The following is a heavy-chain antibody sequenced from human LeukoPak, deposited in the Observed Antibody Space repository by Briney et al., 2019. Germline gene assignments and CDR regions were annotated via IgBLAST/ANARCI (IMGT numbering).Heavy chain of an antibody. V-gene: IGHV4-34*01. CDR2: INHSGST. J-gene: IGHJ6*03. CDR1: GGSFSGYY. Sequence: SETLSLTCAVYGGSFSGYYWSWIRQPPGKGLEWIGEINHSGSTNYNPSLKSRVTISVDTSKNQFSLKLSSVTAADTAVYYCARGSTGYCSGWYDYYYYYMDVWGKGTTVTISS. CDR3: ARGSTGYCSGWYDYYYYYMDV. D-gene: IGHD6-19*01.